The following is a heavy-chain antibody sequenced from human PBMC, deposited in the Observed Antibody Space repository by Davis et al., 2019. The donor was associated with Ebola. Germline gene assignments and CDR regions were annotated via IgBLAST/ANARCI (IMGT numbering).Heavy chain of an antibody. D-gene: IGHD2-15*01. CDR2: IYHTGDT. V-gene: IGHV4-61*08. CDR1: GGFVSSGGYS. J-gene: IGHJ5*02. CDR3: ARVNFCIGGSCYSHDH. Sequence: SETLSLTCGVSGGFVSSGGYSWSWIRQPPGKGLEWIGEIYHTGDTNYNPSLKSRVTISVDTSKNQFSLRLNSVTAADTAVYYCARVNFCIGGSCYSHDHWGQGTLVTVSS.